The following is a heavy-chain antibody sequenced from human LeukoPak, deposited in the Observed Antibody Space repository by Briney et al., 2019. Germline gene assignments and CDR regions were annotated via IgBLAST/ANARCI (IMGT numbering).Heavy chain of an antibody. J-gene: IGHJ2*01. CDR3: ARNYGGDPPNWYFDL. Sequence: SETLSLTCAVSGGSFSGYYWSWIRQPPGKGPEWIGEIYHSGSTNYNPSLKSRVTMSVDKSKNQFSLRLSSVTAADTAVYYCARNYGGDPPNWYFDLWGRGTLVTVSS. V-gene: IGHV4-34*01. CDR1: GGSFSGYY. CDR2: IYHSGST. D-gene: IGHD4-23*01.